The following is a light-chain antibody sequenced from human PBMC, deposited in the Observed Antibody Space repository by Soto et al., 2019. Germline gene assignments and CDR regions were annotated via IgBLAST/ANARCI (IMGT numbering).Light chain of an antibody. V-gene: IGKV3D-15*01. CDR2: GAS. CDR1: QSVNIY. CDR3: QQYDDWLRLT. Sequence: EIVMTQSPSILSLSPGERVTLSCRASQSVNIYLAWYQQKPGQAPRLLIFGASSRATGIPARFSGSGSGTEFNLTISSLQSEDFAVYFCQQYDDWLRLTFGGGTKVDI. J-gene: IGKJ4*01.